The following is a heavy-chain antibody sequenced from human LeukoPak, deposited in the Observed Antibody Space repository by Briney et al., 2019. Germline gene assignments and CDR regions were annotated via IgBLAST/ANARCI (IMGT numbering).Heavy chain of an antibody. J-gene: IGHJ4*02. V-gene: IGHV3-30*02. D-gene: IGHD1-26*01. CDR2: IRYDGSNE. CDR1: GVTFSSYG. CDR3: ARDSGRSPDY. Sequence: GGSLRLSCVASGVTFSSYGMYWVRQAPGKGLEWVAFIRYDGSNEYYTDSVKGRFTLSRDNSKNTLYLQMNSLRAEDTAVYYCARDSGRSPDYWGQGNLVTVSS.